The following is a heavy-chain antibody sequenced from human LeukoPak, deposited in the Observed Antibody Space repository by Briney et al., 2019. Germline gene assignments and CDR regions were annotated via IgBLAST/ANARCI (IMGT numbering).Heavy chain of an antibody. J-gene: IGHJ4*02. CDR2: IWYDGSNK. CDR1: GFTFSSYG. Sequence: QTGGSLRLSCAASGFTFSSYGMHWVRQAPGKGLEWVAVIWYDGSNKYYADSVKGRFTISRDNSKNTLYLQMNSLRAEDTAVYYCAGSKAVAGTIDYWGQGTLVTVSS. D-gene: IGHD6-19*01. V-gene: IGHV3-33*01. CDR3: AGSKAVAGTIDY.